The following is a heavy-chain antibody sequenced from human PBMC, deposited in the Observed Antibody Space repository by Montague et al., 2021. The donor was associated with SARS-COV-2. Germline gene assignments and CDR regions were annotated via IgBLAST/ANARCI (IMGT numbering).Heavy chain of an antibody. CDR1: GGSISSGNYY. CDR2: IYTSGST. CDR3: ARDRPPVATPFYYYDYGMDV. Sequence: TLSLTCTVSGGSISSGNYYWSWIRQPAGKGLEWIGRIYTSGSTNYNPSLKSRVTISVDTSKNQFSLKLSSVTAADTAVYYCARDRPPVATPFYYYDYGMDVWGQGTTVTVSS. J-gene: IGHJ6*02. V-gene: IGHV4-61*02. D-gene: IGHD5-12*01.